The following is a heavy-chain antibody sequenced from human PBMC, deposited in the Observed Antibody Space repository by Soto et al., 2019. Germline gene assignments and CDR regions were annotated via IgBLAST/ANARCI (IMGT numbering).Heavy chain of an antibody. V-gene: IGHV3-33*01. J-gene: IGHJ6*03. CDR2: IWYDGTNK. D-gene: IGHD6-19*01. CDR1: GFSFSSYG. CDR3: ARLGAVADYMDV. Sequence: QVQLVESGGGVVQPGRSLRLSCAASGFSFSSYGMLWVRQAPGKGLEWVAVIWYDGTNKYYADSVKGRFTISRDNSKNSLYLQMNSLRAEDTAVFYCARLGAVADYMDVWGKGTTVTVSS.